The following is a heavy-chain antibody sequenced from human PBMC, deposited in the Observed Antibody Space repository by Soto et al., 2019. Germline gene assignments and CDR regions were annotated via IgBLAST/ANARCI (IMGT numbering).Heavy chain of an antibody. CDR2: IFYSGST. Sequence: KPSETLSLTCTVSGGSLSGGTNYWSWIRQPPGKGREWIGHIFYSGSTKYNPSLEGRVTISLDRSKNQFSLKVSSVTAADTAVYYCAREVPSVMTTYGVDVWGQGTTVTVSS. V-gene: IGHV4-61*01. CDR3: AREVPSVMTTYGVDV. J-gene: IGHJ6*02. CDR1: GGSLSGGTNY. D-gene: IGHD1-1*01.